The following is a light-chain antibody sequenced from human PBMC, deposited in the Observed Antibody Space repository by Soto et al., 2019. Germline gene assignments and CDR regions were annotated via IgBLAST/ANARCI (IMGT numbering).Light chain of an antibody. CDR1: QSVSST. Sequence: EIVLTQSPGTLSLSPGETATLSCWASQSVSSTSLAWYQQKPGQAPRLLIYGASTRATGIPARFSGSGSGTEFTLTISSLQSEDFAVYYCQQYNNWPTFGGGTKVDIK. V-gene: IGKV3-15*01. CDR2: GAS. J-gene: IGKJ4*01. CDR3: QQYNNWPT.